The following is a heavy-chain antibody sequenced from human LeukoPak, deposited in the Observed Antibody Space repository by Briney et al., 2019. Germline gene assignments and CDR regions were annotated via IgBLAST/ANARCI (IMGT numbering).Heavy chain of an antibody. V-gene: IGHV3-11*01. J-gene: IGHJ4*02. Sequence: GGSLRLSCAASGFTFSDYYMSWIRQTPGKALEWVAYISSVGSTIKYVDSVKGRFTISRDNAKNLLYLQMNSLRAEDTAIYYCARDPGTTVDYWGQGTLVTVSS. CDR3: ARDPGTTVDY. D-gene: IGHD1-1*01. CDR2: ISSVGSTI. CDR1: GFTFSDYY.